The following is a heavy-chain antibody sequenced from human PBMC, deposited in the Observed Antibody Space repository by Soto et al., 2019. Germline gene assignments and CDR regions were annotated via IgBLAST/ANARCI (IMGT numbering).Heavy chain of an antibody. CDR3: ARRRYSIGWSTNWFDP. J-gene: IGHJ5*02. CDR1: GASISTSSYY. D-gene: IGHD6-19*01. CDR2: ISYSGST. V-gene: IGHV4-39*01. Sequence: QVQLQESGPGLVKPSETLSLTCTVSGASISTSSYYWDWIRQPPGKGLEWIGSISYSGSTYYNPSLKSRVTMSVDTSKNQFSLKLTSVTAADTAVYYCARRRYSIGWSTNWFDPWGQGTLVIVSS.